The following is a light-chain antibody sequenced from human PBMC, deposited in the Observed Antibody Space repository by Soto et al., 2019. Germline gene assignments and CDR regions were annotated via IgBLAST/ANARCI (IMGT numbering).Light chain of an antibody. J-gene: IGLJ1*01. CDR1: SSNIGAGYD. CDR3: QSYDSSLSGYV. Sequence: QSVLTQPPSVSVAPGQRVTISCTGSSSNIGAGYDVHWYQQLPGTAPTLLISGNSNRPSGVPDRLSGSKSGTSASLAITGLRAEDEADYFCQSYDSSLSGYVFGTGTKVTVL. CDR2: GNS. V-gene: IGLV1-40*01.